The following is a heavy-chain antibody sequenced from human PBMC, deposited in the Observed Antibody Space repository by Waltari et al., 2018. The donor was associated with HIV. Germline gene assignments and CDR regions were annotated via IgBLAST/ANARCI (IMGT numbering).Heavy chain of an antibody. J-gene: IGHJ4*02. Sequence: QVQLQQWGAGLLKPSETLSLTCAVYGGSFSGYYWAWIRQPPGKGLEWIGEIDRSGSTNYNPSLKSRVTISVDTSKNQFSLKLSSVTAADTAVYYCARKIGYFDCWGQGTLVTVSS. V-gene: IGHV4-34*01. CDR3: ARKIGYFDC. CDR2: IDRSGST. CDR1: GGSFSGYY.